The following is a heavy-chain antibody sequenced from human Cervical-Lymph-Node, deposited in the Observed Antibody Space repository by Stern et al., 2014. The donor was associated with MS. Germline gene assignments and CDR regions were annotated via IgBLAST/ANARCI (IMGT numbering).Heavy chain of an antibody. CDR2: ISPYNGNS. CDR3: SRSASDAFDI. D-gene: IGHD3-16*01. J-gene: IGHJ3*02. V-gene: IGHV1-18*01. Sequence: LVESGAVLKKPGASMKVSCKASGYTFISHGISWVRQAPGQGLEWMGWISPYNGNSNYAQKFQDRVTMTTDTSTNTAYLELRGLRSDDTAMYYCSRSASDAFDIWGQGTMVTVSS. CDR1: GYTFISHG.